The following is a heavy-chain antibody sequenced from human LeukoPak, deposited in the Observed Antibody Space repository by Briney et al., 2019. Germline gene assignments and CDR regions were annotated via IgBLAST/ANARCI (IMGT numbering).Heavy chain of an antibody. D-gene: IGHD3-22*01. V-gene: IGHV1-46*01. Sequence: ASVKVSCKASGYTFTSYYMHWVRQAPGQGLEWMGIINPSGGSTNYAQKFQGRVTMTRDTSTSTVYMELSSLRSEDTAVYYCASLQSSGPYYFDYWGQGTLVTVSS. J-gene: IGHJ4*02. CDR2: INPSGGST. CDR1: GYTFTSYY. CDR3: ASLQSSGPYYFDY.